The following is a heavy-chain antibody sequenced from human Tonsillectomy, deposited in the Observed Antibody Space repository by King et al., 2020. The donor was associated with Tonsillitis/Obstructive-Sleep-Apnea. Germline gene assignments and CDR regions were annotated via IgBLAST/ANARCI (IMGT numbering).Heavy chain of an antibody. CDR3: ARARHVYNWNYAGSDDAFDI. D-gene: IGHD1-7*01. CDR2: IYYSGST. CDR1: GGSISSNY. J-gene: IGHJ3*02. Sequence: VQLQESGPGLVKPSETLSLTCTVSGGSISSNYWSWIRQPPGKGLEWIGYIYYSGSTNYNPSLKSRFTISVDTSKNQFSLKLSSVTAADTAVYYCARARHVYNWNYAGSDDAFDIWGQGAMVTVSS. V-gene: IGHV4-59*01.